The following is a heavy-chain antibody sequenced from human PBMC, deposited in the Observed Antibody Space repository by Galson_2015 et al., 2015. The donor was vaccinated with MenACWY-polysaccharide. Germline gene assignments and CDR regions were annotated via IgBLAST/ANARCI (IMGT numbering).Heavy chain of an antibody. Sequence: SLRLSCAASGFCLGAWYMSWIRQAPGKGLEWLSYISKSGDSIYYADSVKGRFTISRDNARNSLYLQMNSLEAEDTAIYYCARGHYGLDVWGQGTTVTVSS. CDR3: ARGHYGLDV. V-gene: IGHV3-11*01. CDR2: ISKSGDSI. J-gene: IGHJ6*02. CDR1: GFCLGAWY.